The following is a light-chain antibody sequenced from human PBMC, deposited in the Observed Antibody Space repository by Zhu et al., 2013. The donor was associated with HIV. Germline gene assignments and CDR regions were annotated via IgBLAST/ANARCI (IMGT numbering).Light chain of an antibody. CDR3: QQYGSSPVT. CDR1: QSVSSL. J-gene: IGKJ5*01. Sequence: EIVLTQSPATLSLSPGERATLSCRASQSVSSLLNWYQQKPGQAPRLLIYDASNRATGIPARFSGSGSGTDFTLTISRLEPEDFAVYYCQQYGSSPVTFGQGTRLEIK. V-gene: IGKV3-20*01. CDR2: DAS.